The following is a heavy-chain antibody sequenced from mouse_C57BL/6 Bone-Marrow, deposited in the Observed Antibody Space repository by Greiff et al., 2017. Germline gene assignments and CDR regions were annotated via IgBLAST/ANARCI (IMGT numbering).Heavy chain of an antibody. CDR3: AREGITTVVAWDYAMDY. CDR1: GFTFSDYY. V-gene: IGHV5-16*01. Sequence: DVQLVESEGGLVQPGSSMKLSCTASGFTFSDYYMAWVRQVPEKGLEWVANINYDGSSTYYLDSLKSRFIISRDNAKNILYLQMSSLKSEDTATYYCAREGITTVVAWDYAMDYWGQGTSVTVSS. D-gene: IGHD1-1*01. CDR2: INYDGSST. J-gene: IGHJ4*01.